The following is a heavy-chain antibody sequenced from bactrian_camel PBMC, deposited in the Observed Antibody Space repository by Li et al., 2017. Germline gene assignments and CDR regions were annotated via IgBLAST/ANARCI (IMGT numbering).Heavy chain of an antibody. CDR2: TSADGTT. CDR1: GGPKLTFC. J-gene: IGHJ4*01. Sequence: QLVESGGGSVQSGRSLILSCKVTGGPKLTFCMGWFRQAPGKEREVVATTSADGTTSYRDSVKGRFTISKDGPKKTLYLQVNNLQPEDTAIYYCAAGWSYGVGTLLRRHYNYWGQGTQVT. V-gene: IGHV3S53*01. CDR3: AAGWSYGVGTLLRRHYNY. D-gene: IGHD5*01.